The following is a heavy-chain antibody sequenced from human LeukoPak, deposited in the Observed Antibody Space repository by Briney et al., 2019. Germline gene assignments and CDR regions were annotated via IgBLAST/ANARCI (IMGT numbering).Heavy chain of an antibody. Sequence: PGRSLRLSCAASGFTFSSYAMHWVRQAPGKGLEWVAVISYDGSNKYYADSVKGRFTISRDNSKNTLYLQMNSLRAEDTAVYYCARDTNWFDPWGQGTLVTASS. CDR2: ISYDGSNK. J-gene: IGHJ5*02. CDR3: ARDTNWFDP. CDR1: GFTFSSYA. V-gene: IGHV3-30-3*01.